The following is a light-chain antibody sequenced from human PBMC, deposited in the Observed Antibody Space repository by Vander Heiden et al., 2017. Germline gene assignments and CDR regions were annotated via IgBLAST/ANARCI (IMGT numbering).Light chain of an antibody. CDR3: QQSYSTLLT. CDR1: QSISDH. V-gene: IGKV1-39*01. J-gene: IGKJ4*01. Sequence: DIQMNQSPSTLPASVGDKVSITCRASQSISDHLNWYQQKAGEAPRLLIYTATSLQSGVPSRFSGSGSGTDFTLTISSLQPEDFATYYRQQSYSTLLTFGGGTKVEIK. CDR2: TAT.